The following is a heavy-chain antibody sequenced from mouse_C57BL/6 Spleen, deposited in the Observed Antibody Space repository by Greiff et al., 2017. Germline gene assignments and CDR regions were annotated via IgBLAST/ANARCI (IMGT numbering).Heavy chain of an antibody. V-gene: IGHV1-42*01. CDR2: INPSTGGT. Sequence: EVKLKESGPELVKPGASVKISCKASGYSFTGYYMNWVKQSPEKSLEWIGEINPSTGGTTYNQKFKAKATLTVDKSSSTAYMQLKSLTSEDSAVYYCARDQAWFAYWGQGTLVTVSA. J-gene: IGHJ3*01. CDR1: GYSFTGYY. CDR3: ARDQAWFAY.